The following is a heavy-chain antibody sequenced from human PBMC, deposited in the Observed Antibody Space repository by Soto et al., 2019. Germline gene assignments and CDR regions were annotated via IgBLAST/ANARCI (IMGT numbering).Heavy chain of an antibody. J-gene: IGHJ5*02. Sequence: QLQLQESGPGLVKPSETLSLTCTVSGGSISSSSYYWGWIRQPPGKGLEWIGSIYYSGSTYYNPSLKSRVTISVDTSKNQFSLNLSSVTAADTAVYYCARRVSFGWFDPWGQGTLVTVSS. CDR3: ARRVSFGWFDP. CDR1: GGSISSSSYY. V-gene: IGHV4-39*01. CDR2: IYYSGST. D-gene: IGHD3-16*01.